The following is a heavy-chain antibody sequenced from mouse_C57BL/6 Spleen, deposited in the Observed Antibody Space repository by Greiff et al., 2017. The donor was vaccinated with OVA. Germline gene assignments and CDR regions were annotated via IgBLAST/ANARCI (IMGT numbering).Heavy chain of an antibody. V-gene: IGHV3-1*01. J-gene: IGHJ2*01. CDR3: ARSRSYYFDY. CDR2: ISYSGST. Sequence: VQLKESGPGMVKPSQSLSLTCTVTGYSITSGYDWHWIRHFPGNKLEWMGYISYSGSTNYNPSLKSRISITHDTSKNHFFLKLNSVTTEDTATYYCARSRSYYFDYWGQGTTLTVSS. CDR1: GYSITSGYD.